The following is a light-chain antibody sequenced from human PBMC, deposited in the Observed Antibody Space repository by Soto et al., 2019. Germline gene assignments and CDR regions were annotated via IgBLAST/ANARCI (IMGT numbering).Light chain of an antibody. J-gene: IGKJ1*01. Sequence: VLTQSPATLSVSPGERVTLSCRASQSVSSLLAWYQQKPGQAPRLLIYSTSTRATGIPARFSGSGSGTEFTLTISSLQSEDFAIYYCQQYGSSPWTFGQGTKVEIK. V-gene: IGKV3-15*01. CDR2: STS. CDR3: QQYGSSPWT. CDR1: QSVSSL.